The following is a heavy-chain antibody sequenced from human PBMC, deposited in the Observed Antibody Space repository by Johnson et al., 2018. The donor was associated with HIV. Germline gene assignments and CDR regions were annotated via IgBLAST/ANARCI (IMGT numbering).Heavy chain of an antibody. CDR3: AKGYSSTWHDAFNI. CDR2: IAWDGSSA. D-gene: IGHD6-13*01. J-gene: IGHJ3*02. V-gene: IGHV3-43D*03. Sequence: VQLVESGGGVVQPGRSLRLSCAASGFTFNNYAMHWVRQAPGKGLEWVSLIAWDGSSAYYADSVKGRFTIARDNSKNSLYLEMNSLRAEDTALYYCAKGYSSTWHDAFNIWGQGTMVTVSS. CDR1: GFTFNNYA.